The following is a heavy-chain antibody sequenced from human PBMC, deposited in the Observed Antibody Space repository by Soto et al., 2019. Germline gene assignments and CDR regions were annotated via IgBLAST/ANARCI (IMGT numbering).Heavy chain of an antibody. D-gene: IGHD3-16*01. J-gene: IGHJ5*02. CDR2: IYYSGST. CDR3: ARLISDYIPNWFDP. V-gene: IGHV4-39*01. CDR1: GGSISSSSYY. Sequence: QLQLQESGPGLVKPSETLSLTCTVSGGSISSSSYYWGWIRQPPGKGLEWIGSIYYSGSTYYNPSLKSRVTISVDTSKNQFSLKLSSVTAADTAVYYCARLISDYIPNWFDPWGQGTLVTVSS.